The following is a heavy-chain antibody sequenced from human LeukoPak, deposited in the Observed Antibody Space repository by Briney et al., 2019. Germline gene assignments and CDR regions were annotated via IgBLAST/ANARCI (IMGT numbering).Heavy chain of an antibody. CDR2: TYLRSNWYN. V-gene: IGHV6-1*01. Sequence: SQTLSLTCAISGDSVSSNSAAWNWIRQSPSRGLEWLGRTYLRSNWYNDYAISVKSRIIINPDASKNQFSLQLNSVTPEDTAVYYCARDSVGEMATNILDYWGQGTLVTVSS. CDR3: ARDSVGEMATNILDY. CDR1: GDSVSSNSAA. D-gene: IGHD5-24*01. J-gene: IGHJ4*02.